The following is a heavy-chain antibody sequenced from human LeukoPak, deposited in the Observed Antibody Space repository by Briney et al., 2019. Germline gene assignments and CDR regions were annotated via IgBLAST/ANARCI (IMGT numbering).Heavy chain of an antibody. V-gene: IGHV1-24*01. CDR2: FDPEDGET. D-gene: IGHD4-23*01. Sequence: ASVKVSCKASGYIFSTYDINWVRQAPGQGLEWMGGFDPEDGETIYAQKFQGRVTMTEDTSTDTAYMELSSLRSEDTAVYYCATGEPQQTTVVTCWGQGTLVTVSS. J-gene: IGHJ4*02. CDR3: ATGEPQQTTVVTC. CDR1: GYIFSTYD.